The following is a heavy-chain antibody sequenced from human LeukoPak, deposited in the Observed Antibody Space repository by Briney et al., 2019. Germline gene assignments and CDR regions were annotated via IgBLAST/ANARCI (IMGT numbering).Heavy chain of an antibody. CDR2: IKQDGSEK. V-gene: IGHV3-7*04. CDR3: ARIKDCSGGTCYVFFDY. D-gene: IGHD2-15*01. J-gene: IGHJ4*02. CDR1: GFTFSSYW. Sequence: GGSLRLSCAASGFTFSSYWMSWVRQAPGKGLEWVANIKQDGSEKYYVDSAKGRFTISRDNAKNSLYLQVNSLRVEDTAVYYCARIKDCSGGTCYVFFDYWGQGTLVTVSS.